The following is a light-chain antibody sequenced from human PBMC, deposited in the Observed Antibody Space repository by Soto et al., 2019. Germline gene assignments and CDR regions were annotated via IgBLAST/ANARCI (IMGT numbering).Light chain of an antibody. V-gene: IGLV1-47*01. CDR2: RND. CDR3: VAWDDSLSGVF. J-gene: IGLJ2*01. CDR1: SSNIGSNY. Sequence: QSVLTQTPSMSATPGQRVTISCSGSSSNIGSNYVYWYQQFPGAAPKLLIYRNDQRPSGVPDRFSASKSGSSASLAITGLRSEDEADYYCVAWDDSLSGVFFGGGTKLTVL.